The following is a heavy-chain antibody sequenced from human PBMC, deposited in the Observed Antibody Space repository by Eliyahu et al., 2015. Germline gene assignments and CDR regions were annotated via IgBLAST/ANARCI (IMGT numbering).Heavy chain of an antibody. CDR1: GYTFLNYX. CDR2: LYTSAGTT. Sequence: QVQLVQSGAEVKKPGASVKVSCKTSGYTFLNYXMHWVRQAPGQGLEWMGTLYTSAGTTNPAQKFHGRLTLASDTSTSTVYLELSSLRPEDTAMYYCTREPPHTGAFDYWGQATLVTVSS. D-gene: IGHD3-10*01. J-gene: IGHJ4*02. V-gene: IGHV1-46*01. CDR3: TREPPHTGAFDY.